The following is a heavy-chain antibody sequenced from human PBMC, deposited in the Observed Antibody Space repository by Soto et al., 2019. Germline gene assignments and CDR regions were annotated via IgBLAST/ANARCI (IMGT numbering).Heavy chain of an antibody. Sequence: QVQLVESGGGVAQPGRSLRLSCAASGFTFSSYAMHWVRQAPGKGLEWVAVISYDGSNKYYADSVKGRFTISRDNSKNTLYLQMNSLRAEDTAVYYCARDPYSYGPKFGYFDYWGQGTLVTVSS. V-gene: IGHV3-30-3*01. CDR1: GFTFSSYA. D-gene: IGHD5-18*01. CDR2: ISYDGSNK. CDR3: ARDPYSYGPKFGYFDY. J-gene: IGHJ4*02.